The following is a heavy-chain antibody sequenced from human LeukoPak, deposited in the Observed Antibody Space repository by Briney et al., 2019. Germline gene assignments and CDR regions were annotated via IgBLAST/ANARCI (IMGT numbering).Heavy chain of an antibody. V-gene: IGHV1-69*02. D-gene: IGHD5-18*01. CDR2: IIPILGIA. Sequence: SVKVSCKASGGTFSSYTISWVRQDPGQGLEWMGRIIPILGIANYAQKFQGRVTITADKSTSTAYMELSSLRSEDTAVYYCARSAVDTAMGADFDYWGQGTLVTVSS. CDR3: ARSAVDTAMGADFDY. CDR1: GGTFSSYT. J-gene: IGHJ4*02.